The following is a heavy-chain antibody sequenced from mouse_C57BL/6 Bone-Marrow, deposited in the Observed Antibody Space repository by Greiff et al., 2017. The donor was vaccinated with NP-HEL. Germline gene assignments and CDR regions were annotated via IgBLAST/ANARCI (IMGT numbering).Heavy chain of an antibody. D-gene: IGHD4-1*01. Sequence: EVQLVESGPGLVKPSQSLSLTCSVTGYSITSGYYWNWIRQFPGNKLEWMGYISYDGSNNYNPSLKNRISITRDTSKNQFFLKLNSVTTEDTATYYCARAWDMDYWGQGTSVTVSS. V-gene: IGHV3-6*01. J-gene: IGHJ4*01. CDR2: ISYDGSN. CDR1: GYSITSGYY. CDR3: ARAWDMDY.